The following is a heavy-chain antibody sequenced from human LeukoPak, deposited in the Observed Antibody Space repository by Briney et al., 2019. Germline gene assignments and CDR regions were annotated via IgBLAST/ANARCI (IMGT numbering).Heavy chain of an antibody. CDR1: GITLSNYG. V-gene: IGHV3-23*01. D-gene: IGHD3-22*01. CDR2: ISDSGGRT. CDR3: AKRGVVIRVILVGFHKEAYYFDS. J-gene: IGHJ4*02. Sequence: GGSLRLSCVVSGITLSNYGMSWVRQAPGKGLEWVAGISDSGGRTNYADSVKGRFTISRDSPKNTLYLQMNSLRAEDKAVYFCAKRGVVIRVILVGFHKEAYYFDSWGQGALVTVSS.